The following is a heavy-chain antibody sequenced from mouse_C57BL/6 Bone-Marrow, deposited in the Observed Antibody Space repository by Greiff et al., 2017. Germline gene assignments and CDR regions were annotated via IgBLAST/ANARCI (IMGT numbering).Heavy chain of an antibody. D-gene: IGHD1-1*01. CDR3: ARNGDGSSCYFDY. CDR2: IDPNSGGT. V-gene: IGHV1-62-3*01. J-gene: IGHJ2*01. Sequence: QVHVKQSGAELVKSGASVKLSSKASGYTFTSYWMHWVKQRPGRGLEWIGRIDPNSGGTKYNEKFKSKATLTVDKPSSTAYMQLSSLTSEDSAVYYCARNGDGSSCYFDYWGQGTTLTVSS. CDR1: GYTFTSYW.